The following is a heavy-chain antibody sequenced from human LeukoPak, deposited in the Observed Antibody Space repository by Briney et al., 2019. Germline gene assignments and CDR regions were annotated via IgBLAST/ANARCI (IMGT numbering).Heavy chain of an antibody. CDR1: GGSISSGGYY. CDR3: ARGLYYDSLTGYVPHDTFDI. CDR2: IYYSGST. J-gene: IGHJ3*02. Sequence: SQTLSLTCTVSGGSISSGGYYWSWIRQHPGKGLEWIGYIYYSGSTYYNPSLKSRVTISVDTSKNQFSLKLSSVTAADTAVYYCARGLYYDSLTGYVPHDTFDIWGQGTMVTVSS. V-gene: IGHV4-31*03. D-gene: IGHD3-9*01.